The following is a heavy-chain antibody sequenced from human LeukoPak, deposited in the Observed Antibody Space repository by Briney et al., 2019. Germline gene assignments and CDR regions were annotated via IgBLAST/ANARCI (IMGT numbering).Heavy chain of an antibody. V-gene: IGHV3-23*01. CDR3: ARDVGDGFDI. CDR2: ITGSGSST. J-gene: IGHJ3*02. Sequence: GGSLRLSCAASGFTFSNYAMSWVRQAPGKGLEWVSAITGSGSSTYYADSVKGRFTISRDNAKNTLSLQMNSLRDEDTALYYCARDVGDGFDIWGQATMVTVSS. D-gene: IGHD2-15*01. CDR1: GFTFSNYA.